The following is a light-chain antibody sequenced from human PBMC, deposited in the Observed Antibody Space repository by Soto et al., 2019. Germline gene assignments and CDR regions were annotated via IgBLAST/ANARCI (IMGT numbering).Light chain of an antibody. CDR3: QRSYSTPWT. Sequence: DIQMTQSPSSLSASVGDRVTITCRASQSISNYLSWYQQIPGKAPKLLIYAASTLRSGVSSRFSGSGSGTDFTLTISSLQPEDFATYYCQRSYSTPWTFGHGTKVEIK. CDR1: QSISNY. CDR2: AAS. V-gene: IGKV1-39*01. J-gene: IGKJ1*01.